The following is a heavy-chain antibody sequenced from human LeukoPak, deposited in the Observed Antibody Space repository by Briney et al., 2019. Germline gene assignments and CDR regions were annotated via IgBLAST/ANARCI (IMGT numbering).Heavy chain of an antibody. CDR3: AKGRAYNWNYMVYFDY. Sequence: PGGSPRLSCAASGFTFSSYAMSWVRQAPGKGLEWVSAISGSGGSTYYADSVKGRFTISRDNSKNTLYLQMNSLRAEDTAVYYCAKGRAYNWNYMVYFDYWGQGTLVTVSS. CDR2: ISGSGGST. CDR1: GFTFSSYA. V-gene: IGHV3-23*01. D-gene: IGHD1-7*01. J-gene: IGHJ4*02.